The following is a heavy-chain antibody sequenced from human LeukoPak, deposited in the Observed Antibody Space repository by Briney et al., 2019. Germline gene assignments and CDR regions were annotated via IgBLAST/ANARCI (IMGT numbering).Heavy chain of an antibody. V-gene: IGHV1-69*05. CDR1: GGTFSSYA. J-gene: IGHJ6*03. D-gene: IGHD6-13*01. CDR3: ARGDIAAPSMDV. CDR2: IIPIFGTA. Sequence: GASVKVSCKASGGTFSSYAISWVRQAPGQGLEWMGGIIPIFGTANYAQKFQGRVTITTDESTSTAYMELSSLRSEDTAVYYCARGDIAAPSMDVWGKGTTVTVSS.